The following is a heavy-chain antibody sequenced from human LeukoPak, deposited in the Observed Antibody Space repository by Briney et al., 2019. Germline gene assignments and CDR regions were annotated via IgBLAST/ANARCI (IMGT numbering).Heavy chain of an antibody. J-gene: IGHJ4*02. D-gene: IGHD1-1*01. CDR2: TRFDGSIK. CDR3: ARWGGTRQYYFDY. Sequence: GGSLRLSCAVSGFIFSDYGFHWVRQAPGKGXXXXAVTRFDGSIKQYADSVKGRFTISRDDSKNTLYLQMNFLKSEDTAVYYCARWGGTRQYYFDYWGQGTLVTVSS. CDR1: GFIFSDYG. V-gene: IGHV3-33*01.